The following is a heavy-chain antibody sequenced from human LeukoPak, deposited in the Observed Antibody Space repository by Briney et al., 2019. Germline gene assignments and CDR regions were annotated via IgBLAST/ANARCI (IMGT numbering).Heavy chain of an antibody. CDR1: GFTFDGYG. Sequence: ARSLRLSCAASGFTFDGYGMDWVRPGPGKGLEWVSGSSWNSGSIGYADSVKGRFTISRDNAKNSLYLQMNSLRDEDTALYYCAKDSTRYYYDSSGYLRYFQHWGQGTLVTVSS. CDR3: AKDSTRYYYDSSGYLRYFQH. CDR2: SSWNSGSI. J-gene: IGHJ1*01. D-gene: IGHD3-22*01. V-gene: IGHV3-9*01.